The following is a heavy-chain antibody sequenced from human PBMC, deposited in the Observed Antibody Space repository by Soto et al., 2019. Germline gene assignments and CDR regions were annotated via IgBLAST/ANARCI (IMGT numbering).Heavy chain of an antibody. CDR2: IYWDDDK. D-gene: IGHD3-3*01. J-gene: IGHJ5*02. CDR1: GCCLSTSGVG. CDR3: AHLRLLRFLEWLSPHGRWFDP. V-gene: IGHV2-5*02. Sequence: VNPTQTLKLTCADSGCCLSTSGVGVGWIRQPPGKALEWLALIYWDDDKRYSPSLKSRLTITKDTSKNQVVLTMTNMDPVDTATYYCAHLRLLRFLEWLSPHGRWFDPWGQGTLVTVSS.